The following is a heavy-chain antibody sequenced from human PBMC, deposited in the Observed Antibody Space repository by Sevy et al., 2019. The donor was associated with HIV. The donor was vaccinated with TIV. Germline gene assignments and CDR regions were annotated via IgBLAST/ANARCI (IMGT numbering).Heavy chain of an antibody. D-gene: IGHD6-13*01. CDR3: ATHAGIAAAGRVFDY. CDR2: TRNKADGYTT. Sequence: GGSLRLSCVASGFTFSDHYMEWVRQAPGKGLEWVGRTRNKADGYTTEYAASVKGRLTISRDESKNSLYVQMNSLKTEETAGYYCATHAGIAAAGRVFDYWGQGTLVTVSS. V-gene: IGHV3-72*01. CDR1: GFTFSDHY. J-gene: IGHJ4*02.